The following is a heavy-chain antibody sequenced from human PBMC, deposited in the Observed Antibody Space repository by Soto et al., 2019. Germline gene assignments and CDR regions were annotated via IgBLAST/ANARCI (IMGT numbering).Heavy chain of an antibody. Sequence: ASVKVSCKASGYKFINHYIHWVRQAPGVGLEWMGIINPNGGGTDYAQKFQGRVTMTTDTYASTVHMELSSLRSEDTAVYFCARHSSASATSYSFDYWGQGTLVTVYS. CDR1: GYKFINHY. CDR2: INPNGGGT. D-gene: IGHD3-10*01. J-gene: IGHJ4*02. V-gene: IGHV1-46*01. CDR3: ARHSSASATSYSFDY.